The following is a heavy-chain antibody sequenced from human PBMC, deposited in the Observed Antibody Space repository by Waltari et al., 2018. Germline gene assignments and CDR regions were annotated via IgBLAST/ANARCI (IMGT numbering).Heavy chain of an antibody. V-gene: IGHV3-23*01. D-gene: IGHD3-10*01. CDR2: ISGSYNT. J-gene: IGHJ3*02. CDR1: GFTFSNFA. Sequence: EVQLLDSGGGLVQPGGSLRLSCAASGFTFSNFAMSWVRQAPGKGLEWVSGISGSYNTYYADSVRGRFTISRENSKNTLYLEMSSLRAEDTALYYCAKDLRGSVPDAFDIWGQGTMVTVS. CDR3: AKDLRGSVPDAFDI.